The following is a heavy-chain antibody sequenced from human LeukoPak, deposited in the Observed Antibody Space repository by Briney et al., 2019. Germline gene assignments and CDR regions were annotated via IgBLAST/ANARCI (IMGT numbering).Heavy chain of an antibody. CDR2: IYYSGST. V-gene: IGHV4-61*01. D-gene: IGHD3-22*01. Sequence: SETLSLTCTVSGGSVSSGSYYWSWIRQPPGKGLEWIGYIYYSGSTNYNPSLKSRVTISVDTSKNQFSLKLSSVTAADTAVYYCARGRQLKYYYDSSGYYPPFFDYWGQGTLVTVS. J-gene: IGHJ4*02. CDR1: GGSVSSGSYY. CDR3: ARGRQLKYYYDSSGYYPPFFDY.